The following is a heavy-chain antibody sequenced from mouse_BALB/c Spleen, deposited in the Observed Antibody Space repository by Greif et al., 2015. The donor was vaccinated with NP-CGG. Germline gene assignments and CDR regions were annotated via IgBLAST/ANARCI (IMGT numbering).Heavy chain of an antibody. Sequence: QVQLQQSGAELMKPGASVKISCKATGYTFSSYWIEWVKQRPGHGLEWIGEILPGSGSTNYNEKFKGKATFTADTSSNTAYMQLCSLTSEDSAVYYCAGGEYGNLYAMDYWGQGTSFTVSS. V-gene: IGHV1-9*01. CDR2: ILPGSGST. CDR3: AGGEYGNLYAMDY. CDR1: GYTFSSYW. D-gene: IGHD2-10*02. J-gene: IGHJ4*01.